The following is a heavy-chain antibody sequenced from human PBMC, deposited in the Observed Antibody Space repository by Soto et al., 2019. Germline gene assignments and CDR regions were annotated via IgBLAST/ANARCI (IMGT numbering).Heavy chain of an antibody. J-gene: IGHJ3*02. CDR1: GGSFSGYY. D-gene: IGHD4-17*01. Sequence: SETLSLTCAVYGGSFSGYYWSWIRQPPGKGLEWIGEINHSGSTNYNPSLKSRVTISVDTSKNQFSLKLSSVTAADTAVYYCARRYGSAFDIWGQGTMVT. V-gene: IGHV4-34*01. CDR2: INHSGST. CDR3: ARRYGSAFDI.